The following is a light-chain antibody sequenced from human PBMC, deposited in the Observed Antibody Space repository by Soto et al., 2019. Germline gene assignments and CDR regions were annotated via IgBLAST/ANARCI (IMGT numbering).Light chain of an antibody. CDR2: DAS. V-gene: IGKV3-11*01. CDR3: QQRSNWPLT. Sequence: EIVLTQSPATLSLSPGERATLSCRASQSVRSYLAWYQHKHGQAPRLLIYDASNRATGIPARFSGSGSGTDFTLTISSLEPEDFAFYYCQQRSNWPLTFGGGTKVEIK. CDR1: QSVRSY. J-gene: IGKJ4*01.